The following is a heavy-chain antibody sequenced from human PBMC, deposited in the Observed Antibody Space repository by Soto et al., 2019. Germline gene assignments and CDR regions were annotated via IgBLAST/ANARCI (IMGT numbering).Heavy chain of an antibody. CDR2: ISHDGGNE. Sequence: QVHLEESGGGVVQPGRSLRLSCAASGFSFSTYGMHWVRQAPGKGLEWVAVISHDGGNEYYADSVKGRFTISRDSSKNTAYLQMNNARAEDTAVYYCAKDPSSGYTRGYLDFWGLGTLVTVSS. CDR1: GFSFSTYG. CDR3: AKDPSSGYTRGYLDF. D-gene: IGHD3-22*01. V-gene: IGHV3-30*18. J-gene: IGHJ2*01.